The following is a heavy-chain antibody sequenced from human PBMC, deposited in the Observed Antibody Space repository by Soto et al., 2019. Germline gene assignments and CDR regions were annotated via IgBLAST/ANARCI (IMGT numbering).Heavy chain of an antibody. CDR2: IYPGDSDT. Sequence: PGESLKISCKGSGYSFTNYWIGWVRQMPGKGLESMGIIYPGDSDTRYSPSFQGQVTISVDKSISTAYLQWSSLKASDTAVYYWARDLGDTRNYGMDVWGQGTTVTVSS. D-gene: IGHD1-26*01. CDR1: GYSFTNYW. CDR3: ARDLGDTRNYGMDV. J-gene: IGHJ6*02. V-gene: IGHV5-51*01.